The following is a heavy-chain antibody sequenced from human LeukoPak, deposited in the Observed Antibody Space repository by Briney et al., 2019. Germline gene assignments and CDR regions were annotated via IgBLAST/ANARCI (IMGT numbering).Heavy chain of an antibody. D-gene: IGHD6-6*01. CDR1: GFTFSTYW. V-gene: IGHV3-74*01. CDR2: VNTDGSET. CDR3: VREYSSSSGRVFDY. J-gene: IGHJ4*02. Sequence: PGGSLRLSCAASGFTFSTYWMHWVRQAPGKGPVWVSRVNTDGSETYGDSVKGRFTISRDNAKNTLYLQMNSLRAEDTAVYYCVREYSSSSGRVFDYWGQGMLVTVSS.